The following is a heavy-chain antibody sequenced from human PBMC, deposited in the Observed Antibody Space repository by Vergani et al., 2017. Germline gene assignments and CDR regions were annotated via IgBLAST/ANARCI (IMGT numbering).Heavy chain of an antibody. Sequence: QVQLQQWGAGLLKPSETLSLTCAVYGGSFSGYYWSWIRQPPGKGLEWIGYIYYSGSTNYNPSLKSRVTISVDTSKNQFSLKLSSVTAADTAVYYCARDSYDFWSGYPNGWFDPWGQGTLVTVSS. D-gene: IGHD3-3*01. CDR1: GGSFSGYY. V-gene: IGHV4-34*11. J-gene: IGHJ5*02. CDR2: IYYSGST. CDR3: ARDSYDFWSGYPNGWFDP.